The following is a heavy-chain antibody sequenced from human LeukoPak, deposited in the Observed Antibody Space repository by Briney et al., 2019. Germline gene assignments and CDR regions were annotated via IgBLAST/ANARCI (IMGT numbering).Heavy chain of an antibody. Sequence: GGSLRLSCAASGFTLSSYGMHWVRQAPGKGLEWVAVIWYDGSNKYYADSVKGRFTISRDNSKNTLYLQMNSLRAEDTAVYYCARDCSSTSCYLPDYWGQGTLVTVSS. CDR3: ARDCSSTSCYLPDY. V-gene: IGHV3-33*01. CDR2: IWYDGSNK. D-gene: IGHD2-2*01. CDR1: GFTLSSYG. J-gene: IGHJ4*02.